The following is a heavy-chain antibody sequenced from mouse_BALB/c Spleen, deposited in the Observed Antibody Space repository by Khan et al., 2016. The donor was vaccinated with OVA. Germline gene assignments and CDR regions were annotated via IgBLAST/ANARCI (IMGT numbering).Heavy chain of an antibody. D-gene: IGHD2-2*01. CDR2: ISFSGST. CDR3: IRSVYYAYAYAMDY. Sequence: EVQLLESGPGLVNPSQSLSLTCTVTGYSITSDFAWNWVRQFPGNKLEWMGYISFSGSTSYGPSIKSRLSITRDTSKNQFILQLNSVTTEDTATYYCIRSVYYAYAYAMDYWGQGTSVTVSS. CDR1: GYSITSDFA. J-gene: IGHJ4*01. V-gene: IGHV3-2*02.